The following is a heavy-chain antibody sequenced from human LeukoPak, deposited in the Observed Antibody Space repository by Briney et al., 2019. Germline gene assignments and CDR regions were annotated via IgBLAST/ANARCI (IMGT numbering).Heavy chain of an antibody. V-gene: IGHV3-53*05. J-gene: IGHJ4*02. CDR2: IYSGGST. D-gene: IGHD3-22*01. CDR3: AVPYYYDSSGYFDY. CDR1: GFTVSSNY. Sequence: GGSLRLSCAASGFTVSSNYMSWVRQAPGKGLEWVSIIYSGGSTFYADSVKGRFTISRDNSKNTLYLQMNSLRAEDTAVYYCAVPYYYDSSGYFDYWGQGTLVTVSS.